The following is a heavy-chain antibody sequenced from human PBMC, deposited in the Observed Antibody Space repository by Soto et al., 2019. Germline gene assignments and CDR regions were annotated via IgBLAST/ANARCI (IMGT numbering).Heavy chain of an antibody. Sequence: APGRGLEWVAIIWHDGNNKYYADSVRGRFIISRDNSKNRLYLQMNSLRAEDTAVYYCASDLVGASDSYGLDVWGQGTPVTVSS. D-gene: IGHD1-26*01. J-gene: IGHJ6*02. V-gene: IGHV3-33*01. CDR2: IWHDGNNK. CDR3: ASDLVGASDSYGLDV.